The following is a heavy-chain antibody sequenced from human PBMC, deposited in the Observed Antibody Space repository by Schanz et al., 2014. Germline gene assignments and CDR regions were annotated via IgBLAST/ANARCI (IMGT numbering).Heavy chain of an antibody. V-gene: IGHV1-18*01. CDR1: GGTFGSYT. J-gene: IGHJ4*02. CDR2: IGGSDGNT. Sequence: QVQLVQSGAEVKRPGSSVKVSCKASGGTFGSYTYNWMRQAPGQGLEWMGWIGGSDGNTNFAQKFQGRVTMTTDTSTSTVYMELRSLTSDDSAVYYCARDRDQWDGNYLDYWGQGTLVTVSS. D-gene: IGHD1-26*01. CDR3: ARDRDQWDGNYLDY.